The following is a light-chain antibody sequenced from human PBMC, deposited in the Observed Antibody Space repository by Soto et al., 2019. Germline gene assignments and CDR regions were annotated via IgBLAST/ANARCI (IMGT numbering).Light chain of an antibody. Sequence: EIVLTQSPGTLSLSPGERATLSCRASQTVLNNYLTWYQQKPGQAPRRLIFGASIRATGIPDRFSGSGSGTDFTLTISRLEPEDFAVYYCQQYDSSPTTFGQGTKVEIK. V-gene: IGKV3-20*01. CDR1: QTVLNNY. CDR2: GAS. CDR3: QQYDSSPTT. J-gene: IGKJ1*01.